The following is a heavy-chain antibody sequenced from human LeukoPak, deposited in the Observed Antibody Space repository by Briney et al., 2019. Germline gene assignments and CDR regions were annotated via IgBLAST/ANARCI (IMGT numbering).Heavy chain of an antibody. J-gene: IGHJ4*02. D-gene: IGHD6-6*01. Sequence: GGSLRLSCVVSGFTFSSYPMSWVRQAPGKGLEWVSVISESGDVTHYADSMKGRFTISRDNTKNTLSLQMNSLRAEDTAIYYCARDSSHYLGSSDYWGQGTLVTVSS. V-gene: IGHV3-23*01. CDR3: ARDSSHYLGSSDY. CDR2: ISESGDVT. CDR1: GFTFSSYP.